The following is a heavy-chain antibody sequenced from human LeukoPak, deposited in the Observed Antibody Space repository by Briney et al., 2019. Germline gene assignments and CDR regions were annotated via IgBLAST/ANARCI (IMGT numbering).Heavy chain of an antibody. CDR2: VYSGGNT. CDR1: GFSVSNNY. CDR3: ARVEYSYGPPYYYFYYMDV. Sequence: GGSLRLSCAASGFSVSNNYMTWVRQAPGKGLEWVSVVYSGGNTYYADFVKGRFTISRDNSKNTLYLQMNSLPVEDTAVYYCARVEYSYGPPYYYFYYMDVWGKGTTVTVSS. D-gene: IGHD5-18*01. J-gene: IGHJ6*03. V-gene: IGHV3-53*01.